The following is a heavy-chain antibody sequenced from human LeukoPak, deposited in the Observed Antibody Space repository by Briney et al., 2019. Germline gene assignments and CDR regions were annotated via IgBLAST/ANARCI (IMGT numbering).Heavy chain of an antibody. Sequence: MPGGSLRLSCAASGFTFSSYSMNWVHQAPGKGLEWVSSISSSSSYIYYADSVKGRFTISRDNAKSSLYLQMNSLRAEDTAVYYCARDVMDIVVVPAAIRGRYYYGMDVWGQGTTVTVSS. CDR1: GFTFSSYS. V-gene: IGHV3-21*01. CDR2: ISSSSSYI. D-gene: IGHD2-2*03. J-gene: IGHJ6*02. CDR3: ARDVMDIVVVPAAIRGRYYYGMDV.